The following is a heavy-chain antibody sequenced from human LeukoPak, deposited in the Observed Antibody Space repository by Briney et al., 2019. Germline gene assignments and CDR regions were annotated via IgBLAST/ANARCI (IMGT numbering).Heavy chain of an antibody. J-gene: IGHJ4*02. D-gene: IGHD5-12*01. V-gene: IGHV3-30*02. CDR3: AKDSNSGYVSVGPDF. CDR2: VRYDGSNE. CDR1: GFAFSNYG. Sequence: GGSLRLSCPTSGFAFSNYGMHWVRQAPGTGLEWVAFVRYDGSNEYYADSVKGRFTVSRDNSRSTLYLQMNSLTSEDTGVYSCAKDSNSGYVSVGPDFWGLGTLVTVSS.